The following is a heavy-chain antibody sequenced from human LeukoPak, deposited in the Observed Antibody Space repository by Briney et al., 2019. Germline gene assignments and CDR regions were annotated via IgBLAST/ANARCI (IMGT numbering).Heavy chain of an antibody. CDR1: GFTFSNYA. CDR2: ISGSGGST. CDR3: AKDSTPARQRLVQDWFDP. V-gene: IGHV3-23*01. J-gene: IGHJ5*02. D-gene: IGHD6-13*01. Sequence: PGGSLRLSCAAPGFTFSNYAMSWVRQAPGKGLEWVLAISGSGGSTYYSDSVKGRFTISRDNSKNTLYLQMNSLRAEDTAVYYCAKDSTPARQRLVQDWFDPWGQGTLVTVSS.